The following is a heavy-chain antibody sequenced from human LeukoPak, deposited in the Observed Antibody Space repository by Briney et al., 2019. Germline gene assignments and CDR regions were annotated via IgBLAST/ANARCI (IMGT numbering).Heavy chain of an antibody. J-gene: IGHJ4*02. CDR3: ARDGVLVRGVIIGYSYYMDV. D-gene: IGHD3-10*01. Sequence: GASVKVSCKASGYTFTSYGISWVRQAPGQGLEWMGWISAYNGNTNYAQKFQGRVNMTTDTPTSTAYMELRSLRSDDTAVYYCARDGVLVRGVIIGYSYYMDVWGQGTLVTVSS. V-gene: IGHV1-18*01. CDR2: ISAYNGNT. CDR1: GYTFTSYG.